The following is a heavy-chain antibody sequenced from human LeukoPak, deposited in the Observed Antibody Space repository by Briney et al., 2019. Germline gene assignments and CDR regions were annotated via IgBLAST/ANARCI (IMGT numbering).Heavy chain of an antibody. CDR2: IYYSGST. CDR1: GGSISSYY. D-gene: IGHD6-13*01. Sequence: PSETLSLTCTVSGGSISSYYWSWIRQPPGKGLEWIGYIYYSGSTNYNPSLKSRVTISVDTSKNQFSLKLSSVTPADTAVYYCARGVVAAAGRTFDFWGQGTLVTVSS. CDR3: ARGVVAAAGRTFDF. V-gene: IGHV4-59*01. J-gene: IGHJ4*02.